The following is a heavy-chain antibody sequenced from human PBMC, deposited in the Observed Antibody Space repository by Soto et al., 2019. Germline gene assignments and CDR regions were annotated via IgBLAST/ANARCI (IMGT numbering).Heavy chain of an antibody. CDR3: ARENSYFDY. CDR2: ISAYNANV. Sequence: QIQLLQSGAEVQKPGASVKVTCKASGYTFRNFGISWVRQAPGQGLELMGWISAYNANVNYAQKFQGRLTMTGDTSTSTAYMELRSLRSDDTAVYYCARENSYFDYWGQGTLVTVSS. CDR1: GYTFRNFG. J-gene: IGHJ4*02. V-gene: IGHV1-18*01.